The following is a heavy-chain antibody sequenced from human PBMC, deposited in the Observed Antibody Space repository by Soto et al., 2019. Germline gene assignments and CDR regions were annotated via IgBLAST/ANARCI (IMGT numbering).Heavy chain of an antibody. J-gene: IGHJ4*02. CDR3: ARAMVVVRDFDY. Sequence: QVQLQQWGAGLLKPSETLSLTCAVYGGSFSGYYWSWIRQPPGKGLEWIGEINHSGSTNYNPSLKSPVTISVDTSKDQFSLKLSSVTAADTAVYYCARAMVVVRDFDYWGQGTLVTVSS. CDR2: INHSGST. CDR1: GGSFSGYY. D-gene: IGHD2-21*01. V-gene: IGHV4-34*01.